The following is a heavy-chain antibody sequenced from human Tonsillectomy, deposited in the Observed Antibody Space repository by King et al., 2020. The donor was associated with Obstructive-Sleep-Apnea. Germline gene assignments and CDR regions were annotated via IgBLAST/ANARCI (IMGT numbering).Heavy chain of an antibody. V-gene: IGHV3-48*04. CDR3: AKVRRDCENGGMDV. Sequence: DVQLVESGGGLIQPGGSLRLSCAASGFTFSSSSMNWVRQAPGKGLEWVSYIRSDIKTTYYADSVRGRFTISRDNAKNSLYLQMNSLRVEDTAVYYCAKVRRDCENGGMDVWGQGTTVTVSS. CDR1: GFTFSSSS. D-gene: IGHD2-21*02. J-gene: IGHJ6*02. CDR2: IRSDIKTT.